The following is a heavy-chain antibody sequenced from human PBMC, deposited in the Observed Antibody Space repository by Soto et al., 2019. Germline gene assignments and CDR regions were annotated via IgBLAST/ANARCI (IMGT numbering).Heavy chain of an antibody. D-gene: IGHD2-15*01. V-gene: IGHV4-39*01. CDR2: IYYSGST. CDR3: ASLKLGYCSGGSCYYWFDP. CDR1: GGSISSSSYY. Sequence: SETLSLTCTVSGGSISSSSYYWGWIRQPPGKGLEWIGSIYYSGSTYYNPPLKSRVTISVDTSKNQFSLKLSSVTAADTAVYYCASLKLGYCSGGSCYYWFDPWGQGTRVTVSS. J-gene: IGHJ5*02.